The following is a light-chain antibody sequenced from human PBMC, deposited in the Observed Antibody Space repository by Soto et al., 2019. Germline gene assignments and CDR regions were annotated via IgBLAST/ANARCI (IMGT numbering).Light chain of an antibody. V-gene: IGLV2-23*03. CDR3: CSYAGSSTFAYV. J-gene: IGLJ1*01. Sequence: QSALTQPASVSGSPGQSITISCTGNSSDVGSYNLVSWYQQHPAKAPKLMIYEGSQRPSGVSIRFSASKSGNTASLTISGLQAEDEADYSCCSYAGSSTFAYVFGTGTKLTVL. CDR1: SSDVGSYNL. CDR2: EGS.